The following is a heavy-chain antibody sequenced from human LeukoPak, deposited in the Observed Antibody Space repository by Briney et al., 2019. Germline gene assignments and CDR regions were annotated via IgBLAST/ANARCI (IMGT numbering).Heavy chain of an antibody. CDR1: GDSVSSDTTA. Sequence: SQTLSLTCAISGDSVSSDTTAWNWIRRSPSRGLEWLGRTYYRSKWYNDYAISVKSRITFNADTSKNQFSLRLNSVTPEDTAVYYCARSYHSYYFDYWGQGTLVTVSS. CDR3: ARSYHSYYFDY. D-gene: IGHD3-16*02. V-gene: IGHV6-1*01. CDR2: TYYRSKWYN. J-gene: IGHJ4*02.